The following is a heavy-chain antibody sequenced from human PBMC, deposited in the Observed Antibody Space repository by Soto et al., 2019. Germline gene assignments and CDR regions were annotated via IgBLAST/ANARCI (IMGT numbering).Heavy chain of an antibody. CDR2: ISHDGSNK. V-gene: IGHV3-30-3*01. CDR1: GFTFSTYA. CDR3: ARSYYYDSSGYRGPPTY. D-gene: IGHD3-22*01. Sequence: GGSLRLSCAASGFTFSTYAMHWVRQAPGKGLEWVAVISHDGSNKYYADSVKGRFTISRDNSKNTLYLQMNSLRAEDTAVYYCARSYYYDSSGYRGPPTYWGQGTLVTVSS. J-gene: IGHJ4*02.